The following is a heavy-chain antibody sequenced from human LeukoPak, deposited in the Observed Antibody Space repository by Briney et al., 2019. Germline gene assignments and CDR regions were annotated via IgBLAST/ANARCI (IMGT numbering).Heavy chain of an antibody. J-gene: IGHJ6*02. CDR2: IYYSGST. CDR1: GGSISSYY. V-gene: IGHV4-59*01. Sequence: PSETLSLTCTVSGGSISSYYWSWIRQPPGKGLEWIGYIYYSGSTNYNPSLKSRVTISVDTSKNQFSLKLSSVTAADTAVYYCARDTGYYDFWSGPHYYYYGMDVWGQGTRSPSP. CDR3: ARDTGYYDFWSGPHYYYYGMDV. D-gene: IGHD3-3*01.